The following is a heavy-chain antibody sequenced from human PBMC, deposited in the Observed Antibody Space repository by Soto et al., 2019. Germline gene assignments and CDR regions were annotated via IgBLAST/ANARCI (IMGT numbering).Heavy chain of an antibody. D-gene: IGHD1-1*01. CDR3: ARDNSAANGVLDH. CDR1: GYPFTNYY. Sequence: VASVKVACKASGYPFTNYYLHWLRQAPGQGLEWVGMINPSARSASYAQKLRGRLTMDRDTSTTTVYMELSRLTSEDTAVYYCARDNSAANGVLDHWGLGTLVTVSS. V-gene: IGHV1-46*04. CDR2: INPSARSA. J-gene: IGHJ4*02.